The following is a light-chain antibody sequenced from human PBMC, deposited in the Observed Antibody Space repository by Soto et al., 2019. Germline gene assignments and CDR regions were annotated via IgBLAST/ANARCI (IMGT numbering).Light chain of an antibody. Sequence: QSALTQPPSASGSPGQSVTISCTGTRSDVGGYNYVSWYQQHPGKAPKVMIYEVNKRPSGVPDRFSGSKSGNTASLTVSGLQAEDEADYYCSSYAGSNTVLFGGGTKVTVL. CDR3: SSYAGSNTVL. CDR2: EVN. J-gene: IGLJ2*01. V-gene: IGLV2-8*01. CDR1: RSDVGGYNY.